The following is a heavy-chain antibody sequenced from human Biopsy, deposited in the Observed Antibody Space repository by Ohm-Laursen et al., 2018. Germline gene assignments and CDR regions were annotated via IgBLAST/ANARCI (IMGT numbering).Heavy chain of an antibody. D-gene: IGHD2/OR15-2a*01. CDR2: TYYSGST. CDR1: GGSISSDY. V-gene: IGHV4-59*01. Sequence: SETLSLTCTVSGGSISSDYWSWIRQTPGKGLEWIGYTYYSGSTNYNPSLKSRVTISVDTSKNQFSLRLNSETAADTAVYYCARATNSTGWPYYYFYGMDVWGQGTTVTVSS. CDR3: ARATNSTGWPYYYFYGMDV. J-gene: IGHJ6*02.